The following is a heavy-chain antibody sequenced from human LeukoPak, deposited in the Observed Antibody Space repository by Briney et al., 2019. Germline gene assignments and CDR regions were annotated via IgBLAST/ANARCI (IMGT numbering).Heavy chain of an antibody. V-gene: IGHV4-59*08. CDR3: ARNSRTQGAFDI. CDR2: IYYIGTT. D-gene: IGHD4-11*01. CDR1: GDSISSYY. Sequence: SETLSLTCTVTGDSISSYYWSWIRQPPEKGLEWIWYIYYIGTTNYNPSLKSRVTISVDTSKSRCTVKLSSVTAADTAVYYCARNSRTQGAFDIWGEGTMVSVSS. J-gene: IGHJ3*02.